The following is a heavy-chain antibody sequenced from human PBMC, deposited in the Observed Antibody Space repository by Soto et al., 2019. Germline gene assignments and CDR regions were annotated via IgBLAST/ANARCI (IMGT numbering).Heavy chain of an antibody. CDR3: AASIFYYGMNV. Sequence: PGESLKISCKGFAYTFTISWICWVRQMPRKGPECMGIIYPGDSDTKDNPSFQGQVTISADKSITTTYLRWSSLKASDTAIYYCAASIFYYGMNVWGQVTTVTVSS. J-gene: IGHJ6*02. CDR2: IYPGDSDT. CDR1: AYTFTISW. V-gene: IGHV5-51*01.